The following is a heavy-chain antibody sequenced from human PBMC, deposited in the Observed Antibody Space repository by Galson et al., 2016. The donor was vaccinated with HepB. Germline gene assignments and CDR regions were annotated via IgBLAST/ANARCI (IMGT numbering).Heavy chain of an antibody. J-gene: IGHJ5*02. CDR2: IYWGDEK. V-gene: IGHV2-5*02. CDR3: AYRRSGWQGDWFDP. CDR1: GFSLSTSEVG. D-gene: IGHD6-19*01. Sequence: PALVKPTQTLTLTCSISGFSLSTSEVGVVWVRQPPGKALEWLGLIYWGDEKRYNPSLENRLIVTKDTSKAQVVLTMTNMDPVDTATYFCAYRRSGWQGDWFDPWGQGTLVTVSS.